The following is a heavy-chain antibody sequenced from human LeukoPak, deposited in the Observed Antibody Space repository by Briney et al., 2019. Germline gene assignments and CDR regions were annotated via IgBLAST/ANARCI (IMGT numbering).Heavy chain of an antibody. D-gene: IGHD1-26*01. Sequence: GGSLRLSCAASGFTFSSYAMSWVRQAPGKGLEWVSVISGSGGNRYYADSVKGRFTISRDNSKNTLYLQMNSLRAEDTAVYYCAREKSGTLSHDYWGQGTLVTVSS. J-gene: IGHJ4*02. V-gene: IGHV3-23*01. CDR1: GFTFSSYA. CDR3: AREKSGTLSHDY. CDR2: ISGSGGNR.